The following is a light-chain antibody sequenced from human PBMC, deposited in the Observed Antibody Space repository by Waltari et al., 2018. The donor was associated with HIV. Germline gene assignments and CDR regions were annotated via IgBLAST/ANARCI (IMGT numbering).Light chain of an antibody. CDR1: SGSITTNY. J-gene: IGLJ3*02. CDR3: QSSDRTNQV. V-gene: IGLV6-57*01. Sequence: NFLLTQPPPVSEFPGKTVTFSCPRTSGSITTNYVQWFQRRPGGSPTTVIYEDDQRPSVVPGRFSGSIDISSNSASLTISGLKPEDEADYYCQSSDRTNQVFGGGTKLTVL. CDR2: EDD.